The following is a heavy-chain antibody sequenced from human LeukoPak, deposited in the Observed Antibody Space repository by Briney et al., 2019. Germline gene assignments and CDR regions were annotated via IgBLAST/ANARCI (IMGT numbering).Heavy chain of an antibody. CDR1: GYTFTSYY. CDR2: INPSGGST. D-gene: IGHD3-10*01. Sequence: ASVKVSCKASGYTFTSYYMHWVRQAPGQGLEWMGIINPSGGSTSYAQKFQGRVTMTRDMSTSTVYMELSSLRSEDTAVYYCARAPTMVRGVIWGNWFDPWGQGTLVTVSS. CDR3: ARAPTMVRGVIWGNWFDP. J-gene: IGHJ5*02. V-gene: IGHV1-46*01.